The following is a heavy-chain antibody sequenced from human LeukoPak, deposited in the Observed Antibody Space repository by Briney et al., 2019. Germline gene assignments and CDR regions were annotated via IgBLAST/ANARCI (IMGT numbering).Heavy chain of an antibody. CDR3: AKTLAAAAGTARFDC. V-gene: IGHV3-23*01. CDR1: GFALSSYG. J-gene: IGHJ4*02. Sequence: PGGSLRLSCAASGFALSSYGMTWVRQAPGKGLEWVSAISGSGGTTYYADSVKGRFTISRDNSKNTLYLQMNSLRAEDTAVYYCAKTLAAAAGTARFDCWGQGTLVTVSS. CDR2: ISGSGGTT. D-gene: IGHD6-13*01.